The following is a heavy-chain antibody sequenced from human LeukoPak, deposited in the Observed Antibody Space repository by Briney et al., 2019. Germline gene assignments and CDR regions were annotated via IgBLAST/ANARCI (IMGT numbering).Heavy chain of an antibody. Sequence: GRSLRLSWAASGFTFSSYGMHWVRQAAGKGLGWVAVIWYDGSNKYYADSVKGRFTISRDNSKNTLYLQMNSLRAEDTAVYYCARGGLNKYYFDYWGQGTLVTVSS. J-gene: IGHJ4*02. CDR3: ARGGLNKYYFDY. D-gene: IGHD1/OR15-1a*01. V-gene: IGHV3-33*01. CDR1: GFTFSSYG. CDR2: IWYDGSNK.